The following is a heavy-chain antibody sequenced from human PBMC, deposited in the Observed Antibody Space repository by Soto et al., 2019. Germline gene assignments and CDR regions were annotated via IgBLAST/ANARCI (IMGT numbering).Heavy chain of an antibody. CDR3: AREQGDYGDYAYNY. CDR1: GGSFSGYY. J-gene: IGHJ4*02. Sequence: SETLSLTCAVYGGSFSGYYWSWIRQPPGKGLEWIGEINHSGSTNYNPSLKSRVTISVDTSKNQFSLKLSSVTAADTAVYYCAREQGDYGDYAYNYWGQGTLVTVSS. CDR2: INHSGST. D-gene: IGHD4-17*01. V-gene: IGHV4-34*01.